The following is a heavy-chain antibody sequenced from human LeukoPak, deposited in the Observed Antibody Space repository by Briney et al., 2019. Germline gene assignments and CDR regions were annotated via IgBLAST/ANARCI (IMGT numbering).Heavy chain of an antibody. CDR1: GFTFSSYG. D-gene: IGHD3-3*01. CDR3: ASYDFWSGYYENAFDI. CDR2: ISYDGSNK. J-gene: IGHJ3*02. V-gene: IGHV3-30*03. Sequence: GGSLRLSCAASGFTFSSYGMHWVRRAPGKGLEWVAVISYDGSNKYYADSVKGRFTISRDNSKNTLYLQMNSLRAEDTAVYYCASYDFWSGYYENAFDIWGQGTVVTVSS.